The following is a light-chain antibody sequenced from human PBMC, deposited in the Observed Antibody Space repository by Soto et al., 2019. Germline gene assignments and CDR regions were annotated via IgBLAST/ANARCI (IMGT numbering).Light chain of an antibody. V-gene: IGKV3-20*01. CDR3: QQYHTSPLT. CDR2: GAS. Sequence: EIVMTQSPGTLSLSPGERATLSCRASQSVSSSYLAWYQQKPGQAPRLLIYGASSRATGIPGRFSGSGSGTDFTLTISRLEPEDFALYYCQQYHTSPLTFGQGTKV. J-gene: IGKJ1*01. CDR1: QSVSSSY.